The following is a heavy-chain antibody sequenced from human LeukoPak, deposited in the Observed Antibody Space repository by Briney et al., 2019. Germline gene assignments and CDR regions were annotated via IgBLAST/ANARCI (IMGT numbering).Heavy chain of an antibody. J-gene: IGHJ3*02. Sequence: PGGSLRLSCPASGSTFSSYAMSWVRQAPGKGLEWVSGISGSGGSTFYADSVKGRFTISRDNSKNTLYLQMNSLRAEDTAVYYCAKDRVAFGGADAFDMWGQGTMVTVSS. CDR3: AKDRVAFGGADAFDM. CDR2: ISGSGGST. D-gene: IGHD3-16*01. CDR1: GSTFSSYA. V-gene: IGHV3-23*01.